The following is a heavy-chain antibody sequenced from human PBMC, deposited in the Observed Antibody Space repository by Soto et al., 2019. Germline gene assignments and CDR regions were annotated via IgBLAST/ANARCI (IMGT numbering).Heavy chain of an antibody. V-gene: IGHV4-34*01. CDR3: ARAPKVSGSSQTRPDF. J-gene: IGHJ4*02. CDR2: ISQSGNT. Sequence: QVQLHQWGAGLLKPSETLSLACSIYSGSFSGYYWSWIRQPPGKGLEWIGEISQSGNTNYSPSLKSRVSISIDTSTKQFSLNLASVSAAETAVYYCARAPKVSGSSQTRPDFWGQGTLVTVSS. D-gene: IGHD6-6*01. CDR1: SGSFSGYY.